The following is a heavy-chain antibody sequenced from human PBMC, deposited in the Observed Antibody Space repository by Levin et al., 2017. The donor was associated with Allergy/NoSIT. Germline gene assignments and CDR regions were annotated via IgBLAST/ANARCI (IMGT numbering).Heavy chain of an antibody. D-gene: IGHD3-16*01. CDR2: IYWDDSK. Sequence: SGPTLVKPTQTLTLTCTFSGFSLSTSGVGGGWIRQPPGKALEWLAPIYWDDSKYYSPSLKNRLTITKDTSKNQVVLTMTNMDPVDTGTYYCTPRRRAPGGPDWFDPWGQGTLVTVSS. CDR1: GFSLSTSGVG. CDR3: TPRRRAPGGPDWFDP. J-gene: IGHJ5*02. V-gene: IGHV2-5*02.